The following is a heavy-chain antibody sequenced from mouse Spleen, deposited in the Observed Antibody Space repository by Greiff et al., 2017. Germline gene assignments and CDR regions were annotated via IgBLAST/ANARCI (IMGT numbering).Heavy chain of an antibody. V-gene: IGHV5-17*01. D-gene: IGHD1-1*01. J-gene: IGHJ3*01. Sequence: EVKLVESGGGLVKPGGSLKLSCAASGFTFSDYGMHWVRQAPEKGLEWVAYISSGSSTIYYADTVKGRFTISRDNAKNTLFLQMTSLRSEDTAMYYCARSDYYYGSSPFAYWGQGTLVTVSA. CDR3: ARSDYYYGSSPFAY. CDR2: ISSGSSTI. CDR1: GFTFSDYG.